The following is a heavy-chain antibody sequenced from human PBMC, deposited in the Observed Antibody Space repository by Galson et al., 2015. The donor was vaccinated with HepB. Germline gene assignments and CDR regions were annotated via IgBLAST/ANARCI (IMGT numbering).Heavy chain of an antibody. V-gene: IGHV3-30*02. CDR3: AKDSAYRPGSYWYFDL. CDR2: IRYDGTNK. J-gene: IGHJ2*01. D-gene: IGHD3-16*01. Sequence: SLRLSCAASGFTFNTYGIHWVRQAPGKGLEWVAFIRYDGTNKFYADSVKGRFTISRDNSKNTLYLQMTSLRAEDTAVYYCAKDSAYRPGSYWYFDLWGRGTLVTVSS. CDR1: GFTFNTYG.